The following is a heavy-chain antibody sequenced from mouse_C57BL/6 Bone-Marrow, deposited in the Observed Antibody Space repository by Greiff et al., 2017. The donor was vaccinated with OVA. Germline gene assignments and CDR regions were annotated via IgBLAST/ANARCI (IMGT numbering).Heavy chain of an antibody. Sequence: EVKLMESGGDLVKPGGSLKLSCAASGFTFSSYGMSWVRQTPDKRLEWVATISSGGSYTYYPDSVKGRFTISRDNAKNTLYLQMSSLKSEDTAMYYCARRDYYGSYYAMDYWGQGTSVTVSS. CDR1: GFTFSSYG. J-gene: IGHJ4*01. CDR2: ISSGGSYT. CDR3: ARRDYYGSYYAMDY. V-gene: IGHV5-6*02. D-gene: IGHD1-1*01.